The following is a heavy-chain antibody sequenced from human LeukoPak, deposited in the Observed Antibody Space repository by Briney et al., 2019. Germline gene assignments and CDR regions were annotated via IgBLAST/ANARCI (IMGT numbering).Heavy chain of an antibody. V-gene: IGHV4-34*01. CDR2: INHSGST. CDR1: GGSFSGYY. Sequence: SETLSLTCAVYGGSFSGYYWSWIRQPPGKGLEWIGEINHSGSTNYNPSLKSRVTISVDTSKNQFSLKLSSVTAADTAVYYCASGHGGYSSSRYYFDYWGQGTLVTVSS. J-gene: IGHJ4*02. CDR3: ASGHGGYSSSRYYFDY. D-gene: IGHD6-13*01.